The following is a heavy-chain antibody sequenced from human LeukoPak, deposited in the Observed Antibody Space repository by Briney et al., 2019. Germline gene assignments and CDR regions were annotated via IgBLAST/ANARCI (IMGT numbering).Heavy chain of an antibody. CDR2: IKQDGSEK. J-gene: IGHJ4*02. Sequence: QAGGSLRLSCAASGFTFSSYWMNWVRQAPGKGLEWVANIKQDGSEKYYVDSLKGRFTISRDNAKNSLYLRMNSLRAEDTAVYYCATSRTLDHWGQGTLVIVSS. V-gene: IGHV3-7*05. CDR3: ATSRTLDH. CDR1: GFTFSSYW.